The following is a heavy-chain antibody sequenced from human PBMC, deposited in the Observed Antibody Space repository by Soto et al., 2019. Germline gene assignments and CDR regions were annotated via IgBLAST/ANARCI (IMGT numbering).Heavy chain of an antibody. J-gene: IGHJ6*02. CDR1: GYSFTSYW. Sequence: VASLKISCKGSGYSFTSYWISWVRQMPGKGLEWMGRIDPSDSYTNYSPSFQGQVTISADKSLRTAYLQWTSLKASDTALYYCARTRSFTLGLCYHGLDVWGQGTTVTVSS. D-gene: IGHD3-16*01. CDR3: ARTRSFTLGLCYHGLDV. V-gene: IGHV5-10-1*04. CDR2: IDPSDSYT.